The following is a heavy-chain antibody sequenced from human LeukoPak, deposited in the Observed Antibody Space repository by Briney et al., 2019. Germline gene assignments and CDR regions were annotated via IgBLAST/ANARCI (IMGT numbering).Heavy chain of an antibody. J-gene: IGHJ4*02. D-gene: IGHD3-3*01. CDR1: GGTFSSYA. V-gene: IGHV1-69*04. Sequence: GASVKVSCKASGGTFSSYAISWVRQAPGQGLEWMGRIIPILGIANYAQKFQGRVTMTEDTSTDTAYMGLSSLRSEDTAVYYCATRHRSNIMGEWLFGYWGQGTLVTVSS. CDR2: IIPILGIA. CDR3: ATRHRSNIMGEWLFGY.